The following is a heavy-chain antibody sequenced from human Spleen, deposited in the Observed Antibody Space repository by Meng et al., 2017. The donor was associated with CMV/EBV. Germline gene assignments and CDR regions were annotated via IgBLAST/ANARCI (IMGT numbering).Heavy chain of an antibody. Sequence: GESLKISCAASGFSVSSNHMSWVRQAPGKGLEWVSVTHNTGNTYYADSVEGRFTISRDTSKNTLSLQMDSLRPEDTAVYYCARDPYRISNGWGNFYYALDVWGQGTTVTVSS. J-gene: IGHJ6*02. D-gene: IGHD6-19*01. V-gene: IGHV3-66*03. CDR3: ARDPYRISNGWGNFYYALDV. CDR2: THNTGNT. CDR1: GFSVSSNH.